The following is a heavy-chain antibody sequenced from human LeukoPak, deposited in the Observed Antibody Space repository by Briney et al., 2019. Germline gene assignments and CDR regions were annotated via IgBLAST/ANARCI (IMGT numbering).Heavy chain of an antibody. CDR1: GYTFTSYG. Sequence: ASVKVSCKASGYTFTSYGISWVRQAPGQGLEWMGWISAYNGNTNYAQKLQGRVAMTTDTSTSTAYMELRSLRSDDTAVYYCARGLTSMRFGELMFDYWGQGTLVTVSS. D-gene: IGHD3-10*01. J-gene: IGHJ4*02. CDR3: ARGLTSMRFGELMFDY. CDR2: ISAYNGNT. V-gene: IGHV1-18*01.